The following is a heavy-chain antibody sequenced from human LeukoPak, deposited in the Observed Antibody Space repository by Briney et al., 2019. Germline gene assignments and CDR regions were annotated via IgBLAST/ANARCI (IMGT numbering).Heavy chain of an antibody. V-gene: IGHV3-23*01. Sequence: PGGSLRLSCAASGFTFSTYAMSWVHQAPGQGLEWVSSINGDGGSTYYAESVKGRFTVSRGNSKNTLYLQMDSLRAEDTAVYYCAKRPDCSTTNCFRFEYWGQGTLVTVSS. CDR3: AKRPDCSTTNCFRFEY. D-gene: IGHD2-2*01. CDR1: GFTFSTYA. J-gene: IGHJ4*02. CDR2: INGDGGST.